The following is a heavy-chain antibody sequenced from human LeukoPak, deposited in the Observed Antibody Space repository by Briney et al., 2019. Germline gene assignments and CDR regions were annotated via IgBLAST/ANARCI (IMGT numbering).Heavy chain of an antibody. V-gene: IGHV3-48*03. D-gene: IGHD4-17*01. CDR2: ISSSGSTI. Sequence: PGGSLRLSCAASGFTFSSYEMNWVRQPPGKGLEWVSYISSSGSTIYYPYPVKGRFTISRDNAKNSLYLQMNSLRTEDTAVYYCARVLDYGDYVDYGGQGTLVTVSS. CDR1: GFTFSSYE. J-gene: IGHJ4*02. CDR3: ARVLDYGDYVDY.